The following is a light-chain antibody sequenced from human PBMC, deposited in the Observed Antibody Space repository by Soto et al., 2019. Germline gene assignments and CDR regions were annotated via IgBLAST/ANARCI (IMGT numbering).Light chain of an antibody. CDR1: SRDVGGYNY. CDR2: EVS. V-gene: IGLV2-14*01. Sequence: QSALTQPASASGSPGQSITISCTGTSRDVGGYNYVSWYQQHPGKPPKLMIYEVSNRPSGVSTRLSGSKSGNTASLTISGLQPEDEADDYCSSYTSSSTLVFGTGTKLTVL. J-gene: IGLJ1*01. CDR3: SSYTSSSTLV.